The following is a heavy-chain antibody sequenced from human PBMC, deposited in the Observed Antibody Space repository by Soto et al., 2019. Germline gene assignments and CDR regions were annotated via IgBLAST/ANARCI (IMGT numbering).Heavy chain of an antibody. Sequence: GGSLRLSYGASEFTFRSYAMHRVRQAPGKGLEWVSAISGSGGSTYYADSVKGRFTISRDNSKNTLYLQMNSLRAEDTAVYYCAKDICFDPWGQGTLVTVSS. CDR2: ISGSGGST. CDR1: EFTFRSYA. V-gene: IGHV3-23*01. CDR3: AKDICFDP. J-gene: IGHJ5*02.